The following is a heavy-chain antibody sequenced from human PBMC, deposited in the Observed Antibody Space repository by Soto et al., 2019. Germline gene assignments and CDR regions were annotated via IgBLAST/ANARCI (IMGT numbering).Heavy chain of an antibody. D-gene: IGHD3-16*01. CDR1: GFTFSSYG. CDR3: AREIYPSLGEPSYDPKIFDY. Sequence: PGGSLRLSCAASGFTFSSYGMHWVRQAPGKGLEWVAVIWYDGSNKYYADSVKGRFTISRDNSKNTLYLQMNSLRAEDTAVYYCAREIYPSLGEPSYDPKIFDYWGQGTLVTVSS. CDR2: IWYDGSNK. J-gene: IGHJ4*02. V-gene: IGHV3-33*01.